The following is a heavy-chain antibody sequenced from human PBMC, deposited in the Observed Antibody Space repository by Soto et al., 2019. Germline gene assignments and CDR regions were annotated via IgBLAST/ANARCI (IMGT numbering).Heavy chain of an antibody. J-gene: IGHJ5*02. CDR1: GGSISSGGYY. CDR2: IYYSGST. D-gene: IGHD7-27*01. V-gene: IGHV4-30-4*08. CDR3: ARGHWGYNWFDP. Sequence: SETLSLTCTVSGGSISSGGYYWSWIRQHPGKGLEWIGYIYYSGSTYYNPSLKSRVTISVDTSKSQFSLKLSSVTAADTAVYYCARGHWGYNWFDPWGQGTLVTVSS.